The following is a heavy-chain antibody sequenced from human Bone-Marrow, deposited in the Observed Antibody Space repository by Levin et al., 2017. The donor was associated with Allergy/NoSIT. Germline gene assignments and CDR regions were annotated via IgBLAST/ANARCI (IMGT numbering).Heavy chain of an antibody. V-gene: IGHV3-11*01. CDR2: ISSSGDEK. D-gene: IGHD3-10*01. J-gene: IGHJ4*02. CDR1: GFMFNDNY. Sequence: PGGSLRLSCAASGFMFNDNYMTWIRQAPGKGLEWVAYISSSGDEKYYAGSVKGRFTISRDNAENSLYLQMESLRGEDTAVYYCATAMYYRYAHWGRGTLVTVSS. CDR3: ATAMYYRYAH.